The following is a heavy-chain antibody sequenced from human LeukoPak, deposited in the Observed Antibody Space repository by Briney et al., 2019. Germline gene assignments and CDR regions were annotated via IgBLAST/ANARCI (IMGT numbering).Heavy chain of an antibody. V-gene: IGHV1-8*01. CDR2: MNTNSGNT. J-gene: IGHJ4*02. Sequence: GASVKVSCKASGYTFTSYDINWVRQATGQGLKWMGWMNTNSGNTGYAQKFQGRVTMTRNTSISTAYMELSSLRSEDTAVYYCARVTGTTSDPRYRYHNFVYWGQGTLVTVSS. D-gene: IGHD1-7*01. CDR3: ARVTGTTSDPRYRYHNFVY. CDR1: GYTFTSYD.